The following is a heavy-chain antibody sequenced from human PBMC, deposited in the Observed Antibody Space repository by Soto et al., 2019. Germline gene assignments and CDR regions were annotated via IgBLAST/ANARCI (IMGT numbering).Heavy chain of an antibody. Sequence: SETLSLTCTVSGGSISSYYWSWIRQPPGKGLEWIGYIYYSGSTNYNPSLKSRVTISVDTSKNQFSLKLSSVTAADTAVYYCARLGYSSPSNYWGQGTPVTVSS. J-gene: IGHJ4*02. D-gene: IGHD6-6*01. CDR2: IYYSGST. CDR1: GGSISSYY. CDR3: ARLGYSSPSNY. V-gene: IGHV4-59*01.